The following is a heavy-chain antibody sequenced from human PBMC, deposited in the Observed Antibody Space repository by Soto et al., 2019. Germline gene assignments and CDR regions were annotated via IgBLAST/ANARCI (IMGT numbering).Heavy chain of an antibody. J-gene: IGHJ6*03. Sequence: GGSLRLSCAASGFTFSSYWMHWVRQAPGKGLVWVSRINSDGSSTSYADSVKGRFTISRDNAKNTLYLQMNSLRAEDTAVYYWARARVVVVPAAIDYYYYYMDVWGKGTTVTVSS. CDR1: GFTFSSYW. D-gene: IGHD2-2*01. CDR2: INSDGSST. V-gene: IGHV3-74*01. CDR3: ARARVVVVPAAIDYYYYYMDV.